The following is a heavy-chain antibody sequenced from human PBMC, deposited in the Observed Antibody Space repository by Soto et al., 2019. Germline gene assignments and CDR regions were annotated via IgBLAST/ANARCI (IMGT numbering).Heavy chain of an antibody. CDR2: IYPGDSDT. CDR1: GYSFTSYW. CDR3: ARAALGYSSSWTNWFDP. Sequence: PGESLKISCKGSGYSFTSYWIGWVRQMPGKGLEWMGIIYPGDSDTRYSPSFQGQVTISADKSISTAYLQWSSLKASDTAMYYCARAALGYSSSWTNWFDPWGQGTLVTVSS. D-gene: IGHD6-13*01. J-gene: IGHJ5*02. V-gene: IGHV5-51*01.